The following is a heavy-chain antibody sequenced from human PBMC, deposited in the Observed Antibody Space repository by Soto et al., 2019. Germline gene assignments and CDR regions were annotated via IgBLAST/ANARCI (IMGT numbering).Heavy chain of an antibody. D-gene: IGHD4-17*01. Sequence: GGSLRLSCAASGFTFSSYAMHWVRQAPGKGLEWVAVISYDGSNKYYADSVKGRFTISRDNSKNTLYLQMNSLRAEDTAVYYCANIHYGSLDYWGQGTLVTVSS. CDR2: ISYDGSNK. J-gene: IGHJ4*02. V-gene: IGHV3-30-3*01. CDR3: ANIHYGSLDY. CDR1: GFTFSSYA.